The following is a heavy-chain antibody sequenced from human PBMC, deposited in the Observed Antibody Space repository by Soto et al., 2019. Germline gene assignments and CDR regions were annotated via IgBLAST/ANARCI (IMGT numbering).Heavy chain of an antibody. CDR2: MNPNSANT. CDR3: AREGGRGMDV. J-gene: IGHJ6*02. V-gene: IGHV1-8*01. D-gene: IGHD3-16*01. CDR1: GYTFTSYD. Sequence: QVQLVQSGAEVKKPGASVKVSCKASGYTFTSYDITWVRQATGQGLEWMGWMNPNSANTGYAKKLQGRVTMTRNTSRSTAYMELSSLISEDTSVYYCAREGGRGMDVWGQGTTVTVSS.